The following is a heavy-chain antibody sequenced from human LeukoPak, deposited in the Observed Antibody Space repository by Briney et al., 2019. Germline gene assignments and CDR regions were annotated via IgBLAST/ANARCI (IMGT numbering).Heavy chain of an antibody. CDR3: ASLLVSELYNWFDP. D-gene: IGHD2-15*01. CDR2: INTNTGNP. CDR1: GYTFTSYA. J-gene: IGHJ5*02. Sequence: ASVKVSCEASGYTFTSYAMNWVRQAPGQGLEWMGWINTNTGNPTYAQGFAGRFVFSLDTSVSTAYLQISSLKAEDTAVYYCASLLVSELYNWFDPWGQGTLVTVSS. V-gene: IGHV7-4-1*02.